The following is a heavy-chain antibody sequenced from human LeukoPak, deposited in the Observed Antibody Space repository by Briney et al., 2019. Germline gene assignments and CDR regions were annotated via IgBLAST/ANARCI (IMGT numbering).Heavy chain of an antibody. V-gene: IGHV4-61*02. CDR2: IYTSGST. CDR3: ARESMYSSSCFDY. CDR1: GGSISSGSYY. D-gene: IGHD6-6*01. Sequence: SETLSLTCTVSGGSISSGSYYWSWIRHPAGKGLEWIGRIYTSGSTNYNPSLKSRVTISVDTSKNQFSLKLSSVTAADTAVYYCARESMYSSSCFDYWGQGTLVTVSS. J-gene: IGHJ4*02.